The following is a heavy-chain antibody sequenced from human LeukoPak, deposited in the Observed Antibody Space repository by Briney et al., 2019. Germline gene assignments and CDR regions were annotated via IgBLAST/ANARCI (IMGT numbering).Heavy chain of an antibody. D-gene: IGHD3-22*01. CDR2: ISYDGSNK. Sequence: GGSLRLSCAASGFTFSSYAMHWVRQAPGKGLEWVAVISYDGSNKYYADSVKGRFTISRDNSKNTLYLQMNSLRAEDTAVYYCARGCHTYYYDSRDPRAQVDYWGQGTLVTVSS. CDR1: GFTFSSYA. J-gene: IGHJ4*02. V-gene: IGHV3-30-3*01. CDR3: ARGCHTYYYDSRDPRAQVDY.